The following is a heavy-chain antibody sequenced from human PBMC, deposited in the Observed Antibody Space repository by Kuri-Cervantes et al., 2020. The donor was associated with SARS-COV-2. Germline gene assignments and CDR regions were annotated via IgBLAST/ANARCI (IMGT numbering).Heavy chain of an antibody. V-gene: IGHV3-21*01. D-gene: IGHD6-19*01. J-gene: IGHJ4*02. Sequence: ETLSLTCAASGFTFSSYSMNWVRQAPGKGLEWVSSISSSSSYIYYADSVKGRFTISRDNAKNSLCLQMNSLRAEDTAVYYCARDRISGGWYVGYYFDYWGQGTLVTVSS. CDR1: GFTFSSYS. CDR3: ARDRISGGWYVGYYFDY. CDR2: ISSSSSYI.